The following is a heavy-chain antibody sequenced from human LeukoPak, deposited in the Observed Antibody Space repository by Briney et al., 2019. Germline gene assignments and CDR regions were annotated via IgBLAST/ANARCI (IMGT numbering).Heavy chain of an antibody. CDR1: GFDLSTYE. CDR3: ARGDPHAEL. CDR2: ITISGHTK. J-gene: IGHJ4*02. V-gene: IGHV3-48*03. Sequence: HTGGSLRLSCAASGFDLSTYEMNWVRQAPGKGLEWIADITISGHTKNYADSVKGRFTISRDNARTSLYLQMNSLRVEDTGVYYCARGDPHAELWGQGTLVTVSS. D-gene: IGHD1-26*01.